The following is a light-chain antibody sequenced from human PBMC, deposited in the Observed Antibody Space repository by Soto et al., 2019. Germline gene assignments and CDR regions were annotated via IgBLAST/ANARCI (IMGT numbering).Light chain of an antibody. CDR1: NSDVGIYDF. V-gene: IGLV2-14*01. J-gene: IGLJ1*01. CDR2: EVS. Sequence: QSALTQPASVSGTPGQSITISCTGSNSDVGIYDFVSWYQHHPGRAPKLIVSEVSHRPSGVSNRFSGCKSGNTASLTISGLQSEDEADYYCISYTSDDVRYVFGTGTKVTVL. CDR3: ISYTSDDVRYV.